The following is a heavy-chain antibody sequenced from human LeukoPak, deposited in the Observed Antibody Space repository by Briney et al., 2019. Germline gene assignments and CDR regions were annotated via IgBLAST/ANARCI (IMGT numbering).Heavy chain of an antibody. D-gene: IGHD3-10*02. V-gene: IGHV3-30*04. CDR3: AELGITMIGGV. Sequence: GGSLRLSCAASGFTFSSYAMHWVRQAPGKGLEWVAVISYDGSNKYYADSVKGRFTISRGNSKNTLYLQMNSLRAEDTAVYYCAELGITMIGGVWGKGTTVTISS. J-gene: IGHJ6*04. CDR2: ISYDGSNK. CDR1: GFTFSSYA.